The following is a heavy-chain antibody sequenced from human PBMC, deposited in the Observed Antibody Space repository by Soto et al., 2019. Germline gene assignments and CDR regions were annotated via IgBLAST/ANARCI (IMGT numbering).Heavy chain of an antibody. J-gene: IGHJ3*02. CDR1: GFTFSSYS. CDR3: ARTTVTTRGAFDI. D-gene: IGHD4-17*01. CDR2: ISSSSSYI. Sequence: GGSLRLSCAASGFTFSSYSMNWVRQAPGKGLEWVSSISSSSSYIYYADSVKGRFTISRDNAKNSLYLQMNSLRAEDTAVYYCARTTVTTRGAFDIWGQGTMVTVSS. V-gene: IGHV3-21*01.